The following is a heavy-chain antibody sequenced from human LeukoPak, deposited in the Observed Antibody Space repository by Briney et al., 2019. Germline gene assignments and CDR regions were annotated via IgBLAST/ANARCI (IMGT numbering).Heavy chain of an antibody. V-gene: IGHV1-18*01. CDR1: GYTFTNYN. Sequence: ASVTVSCKASGYTFTNYNISRVRQAPGQGLEWMGWINTYKGDTLYTQKLQGRVTMTADTSTNTAYMELRSLRFDDTAVYYCAREFGHCYGDNCFYFFDTWGQGFRVTVSS. CDR3: AREFGHCYGDNCFYFFDT. CDR2: INTYKGDT. D-gene: IGHD4-23*01. J-gene: IGHJ4*02.